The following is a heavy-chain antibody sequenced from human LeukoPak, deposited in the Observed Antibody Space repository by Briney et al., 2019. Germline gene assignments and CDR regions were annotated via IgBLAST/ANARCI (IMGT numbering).Heavy chain of an antibody. CDR2: ISGSGDST. CDR3: AKGTVGWYDAFDI. D-gene: IGHD6-19*01. Sequence: PGGSLRLSCTASGFTFGDYAMSWVRQAPGKGLEWVSAISGSGDSTYYADSVKGRFTISRDNSKNTLYLQMNSLRAEDTAVYYCAKGTVGWYDAFDIWGQGTMVTVSS. V-gene: IGHV3-23*01. CDR1: GFTFGDYA. J-gene: IGHJ3*02.